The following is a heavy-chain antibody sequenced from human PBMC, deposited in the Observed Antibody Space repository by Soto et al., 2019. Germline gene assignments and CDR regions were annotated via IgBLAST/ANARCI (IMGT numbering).Heavy chain of an antibody. CDR3: ARRFKGNWGEKFDY. V-gene: IGHV4-61*03. CDR1: GGSVSSANSY. Sequence: QVQLQESGPGLVKPSETLSLTCTVSGGSVSSANSYWTWIRQPPGKGLEWIGYFHYSGSTNYNPSLKSRVTISGDTSKNHFSLKLNSVTAADTAVYYCARRFKGNWGEKFDYWGQGNLVTVSS. J-gene: IGHJ4*02. CDR2: FHYSGST. D-gene: IGHD7-27*01.